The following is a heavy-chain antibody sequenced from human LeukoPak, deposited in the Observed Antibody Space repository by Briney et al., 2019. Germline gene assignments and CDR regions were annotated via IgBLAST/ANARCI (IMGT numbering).Heavy chain of an antibody. CDR2: INTNTGNP. J-gene: IGHJ6*03. CDR1: GYTFTSYA. Sequence: ASVKVSCKASGYTFTSYAMNWVRQAPGQGLEWMGWINTNTGNPTYAQGFTGRFVFSLDTSVSTAYLQISSLKAEDTAVYYCAREFSSSSLYYYYMDVWGKGTTVTVSS. V-gene: IGHV7-4-1*02. D-gene: IGHD6-6*01. CDR3: AREFSSSSLYYYYMDV.